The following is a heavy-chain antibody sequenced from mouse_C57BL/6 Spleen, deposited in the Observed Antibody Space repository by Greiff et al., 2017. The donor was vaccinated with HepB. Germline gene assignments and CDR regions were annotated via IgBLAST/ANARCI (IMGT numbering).Heavy chain of an antibody. V-gene: IGHV14-4*01. CDR3: TYYGSRRYYAMDY. J-gene: IGHJ4*01. CDR1: GFNIKDDY. CDR2: IDPENGDT. Sequence: EVKLMESGAELVRPGASVKLSCTASGFNIKDDYMHWVKQRPEQGLEWIGWIDPENGDTEYASKFQGKATITADTSSNTAYLQLSSLTSEDTAVYYCTYYGSRRYYAMDYWGQGTSVTVSS. D-gene: IGHD1-1*01.